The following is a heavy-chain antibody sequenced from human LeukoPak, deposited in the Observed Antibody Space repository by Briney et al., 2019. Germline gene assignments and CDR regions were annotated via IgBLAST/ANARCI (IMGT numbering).Heavy chain of an antibody. V-gene: IGHV4-34*01. CDR1: GGAFSGYY. D-gene: IGHD2-2*01. CDR2: INHSGST. J-gene: IGHJ4*02. Sequence: PSEALFPTCAVYGGAFSGYYWSWIRQPPGQGLEWIGEINHSGSTNYNPSLKSRVTISVDTSKNQFSLKLSSVTAADTAVYYCARGRLTSCYDYWGQGTLVTVSS. CDR3: ARGRLTSCYDY.